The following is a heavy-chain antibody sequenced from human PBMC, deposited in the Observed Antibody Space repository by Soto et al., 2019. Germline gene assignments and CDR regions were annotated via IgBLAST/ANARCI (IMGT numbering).Heavy chain of an antibody. J-gene: IGHJ5*02. Sequence: GASVKVSCKASGYTFTGYYMHWVRQAPGQGLEWMGWINPNSGGTNYAQKYQGWVTMTRDTSISTAYMELSRLRSDDTAVYYCARDPCGGDCYQETNWFDPWGQGTLVTVSS. CDR1: GYTFTGYY. CDR2: INPNSGGT. CDR3: ARDPCGGDCYQETNWFDP. D-gene: IGHD2-21*02. V-gene: IGHV1-2*04.